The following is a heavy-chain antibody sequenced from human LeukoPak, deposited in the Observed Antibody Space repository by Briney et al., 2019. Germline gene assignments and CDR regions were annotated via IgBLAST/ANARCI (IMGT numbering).Heavy chain of an antibody. Sequence: ASVKVSCKASGGTFSSYAISWVRQAPGQGLEWMGRIIPIFGIANYAQKFQGRVTITADKSTSTAYMELRSLRSEDTAVYYCARDATTVTTLGYWGQGTLVTVSS. CDR1: GGTFSSYA. CDR2: IIPIFGIA. J-gene: IGHJ4*02. D-gene: IGHD4-17*01. V-gene: IGHV1-69*04. CDR3: ARDATTVTTLGY.